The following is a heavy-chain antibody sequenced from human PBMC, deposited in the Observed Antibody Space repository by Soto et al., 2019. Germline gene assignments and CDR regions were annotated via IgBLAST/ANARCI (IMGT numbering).Heavy chain of an antibody. V-gene: IGHV3-30-3*01. CDR3: ARESTYCGGDCYPNYFDY. D-gene: IGHD2-21*02. Sequence: PVGSLRLSCAASGFTFSSYAMHWVRQAPGKGLEWVAVISYDGSNKYYADSVKGRFTISRDNSKNTLYLQMNSLRAEDTAVYYCARESTYCGGDCYPNYFDYWGQGTLVTVSS. J-gene: IGHJ4*02. CDR2: ISYDGSNK. CDR1: GFTFSSYA.